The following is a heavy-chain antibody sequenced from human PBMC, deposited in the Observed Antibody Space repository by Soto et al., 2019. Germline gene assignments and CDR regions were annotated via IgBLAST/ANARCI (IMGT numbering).Heavy chain of an antibody. D-gene: IGHD1-7*01. CDR3: ARSGYNRNYGDDAFDI. V-gene: IGHV3-33*01. CDR1: GFTFSSYG. J-gene: IGHJ3*02. Sequence: GGSLRLSCAASGFTFSSYGMHWVRQAPGKGLEWVAVIWYDGSNKYYADSVKGRFTISRDNSKNTLYLQMNSLRAEDTAVYYCARSGYNRNYGDDAFDIWGQGTMVTVSS. CDR2: IWYDGSNK.